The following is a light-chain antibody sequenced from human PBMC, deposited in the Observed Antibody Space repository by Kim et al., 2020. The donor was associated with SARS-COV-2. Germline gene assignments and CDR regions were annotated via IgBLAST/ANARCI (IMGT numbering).Light chain of an antibody. CDR2: SNN. CDR3: AAWDDSLHGWV. CDR1: SSNIGSNT. V-gene: IGLV1-44*01. J-gene: IGLJ3*02. Sequence: ELTQPPSTSETPGHRVTIFCSGSSSNIGSNTVHWYQQLPGSAPKLLIYSNNQRRSGVPDRFSASKSDTSAALAISGLQSEDEADYHCAAWDDSLHGWVFGGGTQLTVL.